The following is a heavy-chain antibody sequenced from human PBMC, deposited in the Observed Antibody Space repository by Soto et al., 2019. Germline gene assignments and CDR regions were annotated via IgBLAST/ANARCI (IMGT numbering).Heavy chain of an antibody. V-gene: IGHV1-18*01. CDR1: GYTFTSYG. Sequence: ASVKVSCKASGYTFTSYGISWVRQAPGQGLEWMGWISAYNGNTNYAQKLQGRVTMTTDTSTSTAYMELRSLRSDDTAMYYCARAIPKDILTGYYPTRDYYYYMDVWGKGTTVTVSS. D-gene: IGHD3-9*01. CDR3: ARAIPKDILTGYYPTRDYYYYMDV. CDR2: ISAYNGNT. J-gene: IGHJ6*03.